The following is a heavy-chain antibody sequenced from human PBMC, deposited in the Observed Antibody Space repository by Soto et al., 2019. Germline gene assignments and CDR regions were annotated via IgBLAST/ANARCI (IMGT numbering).Heavy chain of an antibody. CDR2: IYYSGST. V-gene: IGHV4-59*01. Sequence: QVQLQESGPGLVKPSETLSLTCTVSGGSISSYYWSWIRQPPGKGLEWIGYIYYSGSTNYNPSLKRRVTISVDTSKNQFSLKLSSVTAAGTAVYYCARVWGGAFDIWGQGTMVTVSS. CDR3: ARVWGGAFDI. D-gene: IGHD3-10*01. J-gene: IGHJ3*02. CDR1: GGSISSYY.